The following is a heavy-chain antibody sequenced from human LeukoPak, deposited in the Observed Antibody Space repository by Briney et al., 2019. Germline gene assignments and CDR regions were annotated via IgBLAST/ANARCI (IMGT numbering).Heavy chain of an antibody. Sequence: GGSLRLSCAASGFTFSTHWMSWVRQAPGKGLEWVANVKQDGSEKYYVDSVKGRLTISRVNAKNSLYLQMNSLRAEDTAVYYCATGRAAHLFDFWGQGTLVTVSS. CDR1: GFTFSTHW. CDR3: ATGRAAHLFDF. J-gene: IGHJ4*02. V-gene: IGHV3-7*01. D-gene: IGHD6-6*01. CDR2: VKQDGSEK.